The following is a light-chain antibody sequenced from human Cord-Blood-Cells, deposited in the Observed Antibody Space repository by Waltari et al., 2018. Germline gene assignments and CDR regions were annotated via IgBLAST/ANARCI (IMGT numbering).Light chain of an antibody. CDR2: GSS. V-gene: IGKV3-15*01. CDR1: QSVSSN. J-gene: IGKJ2*01. CDR3: QQYNNWPPYT. Sequence: EIVMTQSPATLSVSPGERATLSCRASQSVSSNLAWYQQKPGPAPRILIYGSSTRATGIPARVSGSGSGTEFTLTISSLQSEDFAVYYCQQYNNWPPYTFGQGTKLEIK.